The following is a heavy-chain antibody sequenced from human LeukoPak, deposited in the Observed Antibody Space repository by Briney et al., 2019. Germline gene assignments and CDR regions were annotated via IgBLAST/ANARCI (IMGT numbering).Heavy chain of an antibody. Sequence: PGGSLRLSCAASGFTFDEYAMHWVRQAPGKGLEWVSLINRRGHTFYADSVKGRFTISRDNSRNSVFLQMNSLRPEDTALYHCAKEVDCPSDCLFFHSWGQGTLVTVSS. CDR2: INRRGHT. CDR3: AKEVDCPSDCLFFHS. J-gene: IGHJ4*02. V-gene: IGHV3-43*01. CDR1: GFTFDEYA. D-gene: IGHD2-21*02.